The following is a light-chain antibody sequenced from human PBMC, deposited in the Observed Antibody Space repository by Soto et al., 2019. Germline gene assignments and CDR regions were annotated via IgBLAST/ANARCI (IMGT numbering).Light chain of an antibody. CDR3: QQSYGTPLT. CDR2: AAS. V-gene: IGKV1-39*01. CDR1: QSISNY. Sequence: DMEMTQSPSSLSAFVGDRVTITCRASQSISNYLNWYQHKPGKVPKLLIYAASSLQSGVPTRFSGSGSGTDFTLTIHSLQPEDFATYYCQQSYGTPLTFGGGTKIEIK. J-gene: IGKJ4*01.